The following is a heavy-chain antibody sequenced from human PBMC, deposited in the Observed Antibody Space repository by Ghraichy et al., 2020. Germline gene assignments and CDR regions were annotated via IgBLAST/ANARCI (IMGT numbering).Heavy chain of an antibody. CDR2: INHSGST. V-gene: IGHV4-34*01. CDR1: GGSFSGYY. D-gene: IGHD6-13*01. CDR3: ARVKGSSWVRGGHFDY. Sequence: ESLNISCAVYGGSFSGYYWSWIRQPPGKGLEWIGEINHSGSTNYNPSLKSRVTISVDTSKNQFSLKLSSVTAADTAVYYCARVKGSSWVRGGHFDYWGQGTLVTVSS. J-gene: IGHJ4*02.